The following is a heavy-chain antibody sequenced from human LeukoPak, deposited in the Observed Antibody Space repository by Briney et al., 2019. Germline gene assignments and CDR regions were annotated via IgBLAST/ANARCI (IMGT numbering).Heavy chain of an antibody. D-gene: IGHD2-2*01. CDR1: GFTFSSYE. CDR3: ARDVQLPHFDY. CDR2: ISSSGSTI. V-gene: IGHV3-48*03. Sequence: GGSLRLSCAASGFTFSSYEMNWVRQAPGKGLEWVSYISSSGSTIYYADSVKGRFTISRDNAKNSLYLQMNSLRAEDTAVYYCARDVQLPHFDYWGQGTLVTVSS. J-gene: IGHJ4*02.